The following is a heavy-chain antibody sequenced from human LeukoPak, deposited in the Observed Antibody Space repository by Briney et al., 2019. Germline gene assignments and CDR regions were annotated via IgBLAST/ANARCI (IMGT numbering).Heavy chain of an antibody. Sequence: ASVNVSCKASVYTFTGYYMHWVRLAPGQGLEWMGWINPNSGSTSYSQKFLGRVTMTSDTSISTAYMELSRLRSDDTAVYYCARDQCSGGSCYQFDYWGQGTLVTVSS. CDR1: VYTFTGYY. V-gene: IGHV1-2*02. J-gene: IGHJ4*02. D-gene: IGHD2-15*01. CDR3: ARDQCSGGSCYQFDY. CDR2: INPNSGST.